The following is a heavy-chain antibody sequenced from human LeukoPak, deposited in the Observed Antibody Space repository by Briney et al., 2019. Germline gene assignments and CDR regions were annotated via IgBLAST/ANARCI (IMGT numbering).Heavy chain of an antibody. J-gene: IGHJ3*02. Sequence: SETLSLTCAVYGGSFRGYYWSWIRQPPGKGLEWIGEINQSGGTNYTPSLKSRVTISVDTSKKQFSLKLSSVTAADTAVYYCARQSIAARRAFDMWGQGTMVTVSS. CDR2: INQSGGT. CDR3: ARQSIAARRAFDM. D-gene: IGHD6-6*01. V-gene: IGHV4-34*01. CDR1: GGSFRGYY.